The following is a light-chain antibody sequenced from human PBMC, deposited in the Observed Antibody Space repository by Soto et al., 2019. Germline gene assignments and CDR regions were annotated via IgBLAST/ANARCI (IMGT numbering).Light chain of an antibody. Sequence: EIVLTQSPGTLSLSPGERATLSCRASQTVSSTHLAWYQQKPGQPPRLLIYDASNRATGMPDRFSGSRSGTDFTLTISRLEPEDFAVYYCQHYGTSPHFGGGTKVEIK. CDR3: QHYGTSPH. CDR2: DAS. CDR1: QTVSSTH. J-gene: IGKJ4*01. V-gene: IGKV3-20*01.